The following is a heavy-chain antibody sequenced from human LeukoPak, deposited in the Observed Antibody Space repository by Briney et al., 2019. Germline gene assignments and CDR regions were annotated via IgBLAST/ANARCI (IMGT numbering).Heavy chain of an antibody. CDR2: MSPNSRDT. Sequence: LGSMSPNSRDTFYAQKFQGRVTMTSDSSISTAYMELSSLRSEDTAIYYCVRTPPNWGFDYWGQGTLVTVSS. V-gene: IGHV1-8*01. D-gene: IGHD7-27*01. CDR3: VRTPPNWGFDY. J-gene: IGHJ4*02.